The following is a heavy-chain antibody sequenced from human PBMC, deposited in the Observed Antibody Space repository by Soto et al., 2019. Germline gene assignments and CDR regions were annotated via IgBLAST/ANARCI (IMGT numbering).Heavy chain of an antibody. D-gene: IGHD3-3*01. J-gene: IGHJ4*02. V-gene: IGHV4-31*03. CDR2: IYYSGST. CDR1: GGSISSGGYY. Sequence: PSETLSLTCTVSGGSISSGGYYWSWIRQHPGKGLERIGYIYYSGSTYYNPSLKSRVTISVDTSKNQFSLQLSSVTAADTAVYYCARVGSLVDYDFWRGYYNPFDYWGQGTLVTVSS. CDR3: ARVGSLVDYDFWRGYYNPFDY.